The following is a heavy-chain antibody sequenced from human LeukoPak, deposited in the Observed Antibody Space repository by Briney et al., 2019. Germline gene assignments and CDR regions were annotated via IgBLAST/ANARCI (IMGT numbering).Heavy chain of an antibody. CDR1: GYSISSGYY. D-gene: IGHD2-8*01. CDR2: IYHSGST. V-gene: IGHV4-38-2*02. Sequence: PSETLSLTCTVSGYSISSGYYWGWIRQPPGKGLEWIGSIYHSGSTYYNPSLKSRVTISVDTSKNQFSLKLGSVTAADTAVYYCAREFNGEDSSGYYYYYMDVWGKGTTVTVSS. CDR3: AREFNGEDSSGYYYYYMDV. J-gene: IGHJ6*03.